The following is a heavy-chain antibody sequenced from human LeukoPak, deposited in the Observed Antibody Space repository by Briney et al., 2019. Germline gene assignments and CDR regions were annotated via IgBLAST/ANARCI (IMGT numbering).Heavy chain of an antibody. V-gene: IGHV1-18*01. J-gene: IGHJ4*02. CDR2: ISGYNGNT. CDR1: GYTFTTYG. Sequence: ASVKVSCKASGYTFTTYGISWVRQAPGQGLEWMGWISGYNGNTNYAQKLQGRVTMTTDESTSTAYMELSSLRSEDTAVYYCANSRGYYFDYWGQGTLVTVSS. CDR3: ANSRGYYFDY.